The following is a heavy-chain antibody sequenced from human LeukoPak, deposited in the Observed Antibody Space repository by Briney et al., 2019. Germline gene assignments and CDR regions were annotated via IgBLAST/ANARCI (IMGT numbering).Heavy chain of an antibody. V-gene: IGHV4-34*01. CDR2: INHSGST. CDR3: ARQNRARLGVKEGVHDDYDV. D-gene: IGHD3-16*01. Sequence: SQTMSLTCAVYGGSFSGYYWSWIRQPPGKGLEWIGSINHSGSTNYNPALKSRLTISVDTPKNQISLKLSSVTARGTALYYCARQNRARLGVKEGVHDDYDVRGPLIMVTVSS. J-gene: IGHJ3*01. CDR1: GGSFSGYY.